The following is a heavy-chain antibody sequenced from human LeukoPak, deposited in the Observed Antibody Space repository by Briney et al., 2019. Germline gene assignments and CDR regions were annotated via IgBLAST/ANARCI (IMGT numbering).Heavy chain of an antibody. V-gene: IGHV3-48*04. CDR1: GFTFSTYT. J-gene: IGHJ4*02. D-gene: IGHD3-10*01. Sequence: GGSLRLSCAASGFTFSTYTMNWVHQAPGKGLEWVSYVSSSGGTIYYADSVKGRFTISRDNGRNSLYMEMNSLRPEDTALYYCANSRQFGPPGDSWGQGTLVSVSS. CDR2: VSSSGGTI. CDR3: ANSRQFGPPGDS.